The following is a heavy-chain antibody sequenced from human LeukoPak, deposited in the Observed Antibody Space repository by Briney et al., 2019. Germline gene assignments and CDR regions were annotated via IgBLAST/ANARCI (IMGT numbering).Heavy chain of an antibody. CDR2: ISYDGSNK. J-gene: IGHJ4*02. CDR3: AKGIRYLEWLNQPIDY. CDR1: GFTFSSYG. D-gene: IGHD3-3*01. V-gene: IGHV3-30*18. Sequence: GRSLRLSCAASGFTFSSYGMHWVRQAPGKGLEWVAVISYDGSNKYYADSVKGRFTISRDNSKNTLYLQMNSLRAEDTAVYYCAKGIRYLEWLNQPIDYWGQGTLVTASS.